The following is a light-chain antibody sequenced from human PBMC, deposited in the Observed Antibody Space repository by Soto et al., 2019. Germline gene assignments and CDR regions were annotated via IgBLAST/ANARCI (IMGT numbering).Light chain of an antibody. V-gene: IGLV2-11*01. Sequence: QSALTQPRSVSGSPGQSVTSSCTGTSSDVGGYNYVSWYQQHPGKAPKLMIFDVSKRPSGVPDRFSGSKSGNTASLTISGLQAEDEADYSCCSYAGSYTVVFGTGTKLTVL. CDR3: CSYAGSYTVV. J-gene: IGLJ1*01. CDR1: SSDVGGYNY. CDR2: DVS.